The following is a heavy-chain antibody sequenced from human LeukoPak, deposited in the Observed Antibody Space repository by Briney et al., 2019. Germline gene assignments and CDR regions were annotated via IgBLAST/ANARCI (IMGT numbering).Heavy chain of an antibody. V-gene: IGHV3-30*03. Sequence: PGGSLRLSCAASGFTFSSYGMHWVRQAPGKGLEWVAVISYDGSNKYYADSVKGRFTISRDNSKNTLYLQMNSLRAEDTAVYYCARGLSITIFGVVIPYGMDVWGQGTTVTVSS. CDR3: ARGLSITIFGVVIPYGMDV. D-gene: IGHD3-3*01. CDR2: ISYDGSNK. J-gene: IGHJ6*02. CDR1: GFTFSSYG.